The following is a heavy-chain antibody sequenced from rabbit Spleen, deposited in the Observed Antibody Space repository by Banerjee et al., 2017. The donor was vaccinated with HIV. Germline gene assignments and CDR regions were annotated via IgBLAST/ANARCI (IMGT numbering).Heavy chain of an antibody. CDR1: GFDFSSYY. J-gene: IGHJ4*01. CDR3: ARVGGVGVYGYATL. D-gene: IGHD6-1*01. V-gene: IGHV1S7*01. Sequence: QSLEESGGGLVQPGGSLTLSCKGSGFDFSSYYMTWVRQAPGKGLEWIGLTEPIFGTTYYANWVNGRFTISSHNAQNTLYLQVKSLTAADTATYFCARVGGVGVYGYATLWGPGTLVTVS. CDR2: TEPIFGTT.